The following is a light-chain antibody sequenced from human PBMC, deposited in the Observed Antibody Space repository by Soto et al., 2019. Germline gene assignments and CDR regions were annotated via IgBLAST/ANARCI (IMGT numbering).Light chain of an antibody. CDR3: SSYTDSTTVI. CDR1: TNDIGRYEY. V-gene: IGLV2-14*01. J-gene: IGLJ2*01. Sequence: QSALTQPASLSGSPGQSITISCTGSTNDIGRYEYVSRFQQHPGKVPKLFIYEIRNRPSGVSARFSGSQSGNTADLTISGLRAEDEAHYYCSSYTDSTTVIFGGGTKLTVL. CDR2: EIR.